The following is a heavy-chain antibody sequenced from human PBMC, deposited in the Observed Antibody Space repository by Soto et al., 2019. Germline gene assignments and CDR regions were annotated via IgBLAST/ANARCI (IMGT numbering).Heavy chain of an antibody. CDR3: ARPPRGNWVDH. CDR2: IYYSGNT. V-gene: IGHV4-30-4*01. Sequence: QVQLQESGPGLVKPSQTLSLICTVSGGSISSGDYYWSWIRQPPGMALGWIAYIYYSGNTYYNPSLQSRVTISVDTSKNQFSLRLSSLTAADTAVYYCARPPRGNWVDHWGQGILVTVSS. J-gene: IGHJ5*02. CDR1: GGSISSGDYY.